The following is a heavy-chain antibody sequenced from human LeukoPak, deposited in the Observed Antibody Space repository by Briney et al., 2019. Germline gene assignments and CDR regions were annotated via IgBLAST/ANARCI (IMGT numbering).Heavy chain of an antibody. CDR3: AKVGAYGPHGYAFDI. CDR2: IWYDGSNK. CDR1: GFTFSSYG. Sequence: GRSLRLSCAASGFTFSSYGMHWVRQAPGKGLEWVAVIWYDGSNKCYADSVKGRFTISRDNSKNTLYLQMNSLRAEDTAVYYCAKVGAYGPHGYAFDIWGQGTMVTVSS. J-gene: IGHJ3*02. D-gene: IGHD3-10*01. V-gene: IGHV3-33*06.